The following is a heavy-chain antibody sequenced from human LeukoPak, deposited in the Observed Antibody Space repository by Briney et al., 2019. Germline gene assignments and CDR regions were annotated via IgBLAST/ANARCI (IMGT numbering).Heavy chain of an antibody. Sequence: GGSLRLSCAASGFTFSSYGMSWVRQAPGKGLEWVSYISSSSSTIYYADSVKGRFTISRDNAKNSLYLQMNSLRAEDTAVYYCARDSVVDYWGQGTLVTVSS. CDR3: ARDSVVDY. CDR1: GFTFSSYG. J-gene: IGHJ4*02. V-gene: IGHV3-48*01. CDR2: ISSSSSTI. D-gene: IGHD2-21*01.